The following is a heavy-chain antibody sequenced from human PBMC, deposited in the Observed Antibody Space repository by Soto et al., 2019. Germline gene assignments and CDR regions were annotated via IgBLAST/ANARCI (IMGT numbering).Heavy chain of an antibody. CDR3: GRDHYGFNSINQ. CDR2: IRTDGGYT. D-gene: IGHD4-17*01. CDR1: GFSLSDHW. V-gene: IGHV3-74*01. J-gene: IGHJ4*02. Sequence: GGSLRLSCVASGFSLSDHWMHWVRQVPGKGLVHVSRIRTDGGYTNYADFVEGRFTISRDNAKNTLYLQMNSLRAEDTAVYFCGRDHYGFNSINQWGQGTLVTVSS.